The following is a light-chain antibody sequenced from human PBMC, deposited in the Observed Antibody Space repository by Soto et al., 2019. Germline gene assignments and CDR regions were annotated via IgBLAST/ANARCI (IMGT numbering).Light chain of an antibody. J-gene: IGKJ1*01. CDR3: QQYSHWRT. Sequence: EIMMTQSPANVSVFPGERATLSCRASQSIDSDLDWYQQKPGHVPRLLIYGASTRATGVPATFSGSGSATEFTLTIISLQADDFAVYYCQQYSHWRTFGPGTKVEIK. V-gene: IGKV3-15*01. CDR1: QSIDSD. CDR2: GAS.